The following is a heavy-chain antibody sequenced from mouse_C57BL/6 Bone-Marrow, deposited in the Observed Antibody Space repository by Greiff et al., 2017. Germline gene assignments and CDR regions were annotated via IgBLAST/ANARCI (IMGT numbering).Heavy chain of an antibody. CDR3: AREGYYGSSSWFAY. CDR1: GYTFTSYW. J-gene: IGHJ3*01. D-gene: IGHD1-1*01. CDR2: IDPHSGGT. V-gene: IGHV1-72*01. Sequence: QVQLQQPGAELVKPGASVKLSCKASGYTFTSYWMHWVKQRPGRGLEWIGRIDPHSGGTKYNEKVKSKATLTVDKPSSTAYMQLSSLTSEDSAVYYCAREGYYGSSSWFAYWGQGTLVTVCA.